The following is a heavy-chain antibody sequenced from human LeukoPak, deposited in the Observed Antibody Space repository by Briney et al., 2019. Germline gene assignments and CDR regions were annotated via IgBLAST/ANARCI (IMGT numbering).Heavy chain of an antibody. CDR1: GFTFDVYD. V-gene: IGHV3-30*18. Sequence: GGFLRLSCAASGFTFDVYDMYWVRQAPGKGLEWVAVVSPDGSDANYADSLQGRFTISRDNSKNTVYLQMNSLRAEDTAVYYCAKKDRGGVGHGPFDYWGQGTLVT. D-gene: IGHD3-3*01. CDR2: VSPDGSDA. CDR3: AKKDRGGVGHGPFDY. J-gene: IGHJ4*02.